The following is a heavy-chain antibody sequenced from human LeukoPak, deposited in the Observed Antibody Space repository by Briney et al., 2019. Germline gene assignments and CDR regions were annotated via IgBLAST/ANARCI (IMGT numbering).Heavy chain of an antibody. CDR1: GFTFSTYW. J-gene: IGHJ4*02. CDR3: ARDSGSGSYSGY. Sequence: GGSLRLSCAASGFTFSTYWMHWVRQGPGKGLVWVSRINPDGSGTSHADSVKGRFTISRDDAKNTLYLQMNSLRAEDTAVYYCARDSGSGSYSGYWGLGTLVTVSS. D-gene: IGHD3-10*01. V-gene: IGHV3-74*01. CDR2: INPDGSGT.